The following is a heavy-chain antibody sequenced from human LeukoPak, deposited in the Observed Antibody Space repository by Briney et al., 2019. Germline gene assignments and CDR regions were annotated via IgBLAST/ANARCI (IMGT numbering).Heavy chain of an antibody. D-gene: IGHD6-13*01. CDR3: ARGGSSSWYRQLILGLSAGYFDY. Sequence: PGGSLRLSCAASGFTFSSYGMHWVRQAPGKGLEWVANIKQDGSEKYYVDSVKGRFTISRDNAKNSLYLQMNSLRAEDTAVYYCARGGSSSWYRQLILGLSAGYFDYWGQGTLVTVSS. CDR2: IKQDGSEK. CDR1: GFTFSSYG. J-gene: IGHJ4*02. V-gene: IGHV3-7*01.